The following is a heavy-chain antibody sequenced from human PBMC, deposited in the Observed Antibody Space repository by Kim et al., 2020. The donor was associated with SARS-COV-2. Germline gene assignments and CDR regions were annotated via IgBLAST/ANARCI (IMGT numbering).Heavy chain of an antibody. D-gene: IGHD3-22*01. Sequence: ASVKVSCKASGYTFTSYGISWARQAPGQGLEWMGWISAYNGNTNYAQQVQGRVTMTTDTSTSTAYMELRSLRSDDTAVYYCARASSYYDSSGYSGFAYWGRGTLVTVSS. V-gene: IGHV1-18*01. CDR3: ARASSYYDSSGYSGFAY. J-gene: IGHJ4*02. CDR1: GYTFTSYG. CDR2: ISAYNGNT.